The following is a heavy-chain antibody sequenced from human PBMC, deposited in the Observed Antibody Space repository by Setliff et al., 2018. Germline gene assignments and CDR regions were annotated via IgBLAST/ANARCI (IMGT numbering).Heavy chain of an antibody. CDR3: ARNWVTAQHYYYGMDV. J-gene: IGHJ6*02. V-gene: IGHV3-33*01. CDR2: IWNDGSNK. Sequence: GESLKISCVASGFTFSNYGIHWVRQAPGEGLEWVALIWNDGSNKFYGDSVRGRFTISRDNSKSTLYLQMDSLRAEDAAIYYCARNWVTAQHYYYGMDVWGQGTTVTVSS. CDR1: GFTFSNYG. D-gene: IGHD2-21*02.